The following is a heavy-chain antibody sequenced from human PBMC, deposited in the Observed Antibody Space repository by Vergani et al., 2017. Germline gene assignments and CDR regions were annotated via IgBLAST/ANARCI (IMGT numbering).Heavy chain of an antibody. CDR3: AGDPDIVVVPAAPYYYYFYGMDV. V-gene: IGHV1-18*04. Sequence: QVQLVQSGAEVKKPGASVKVSCTASGYTFTSYGISWVRQAPGQGLEWMGWISAYNGNTNYAQKLQGRVTMTTDTSTSTAYMELRSLRSDDTAVYYCAGDPDIVVVPAAPYYYYFYGMDVWGQGTTVTVSS. CDR1: GYTFTSYG. D-gene: IGHD2-2*01. CDR2: ISAYNGNT. J-gene: IGHJ6*02.